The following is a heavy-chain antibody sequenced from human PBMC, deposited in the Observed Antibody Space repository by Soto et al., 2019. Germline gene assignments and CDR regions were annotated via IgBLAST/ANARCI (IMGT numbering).Heavy chain of an antibody. V-gene: IGHV3-21*01. CDR2: ISSSSSYI. Sequence: GKGLEWVSSISSSSSYIYYADSVKGRFTISRDNAKNSLYLQMNSLRAEDTAVYYCARVDCSGGCFFQAEAGIRDTVPVSAFLLNRSSDL. D-gene: IGHD2-15*01. J-gene: IGHJ2*01. CDR3: ARVDCSGGCFFQAEAGIRDTVPVSAFLLNRSSDL.